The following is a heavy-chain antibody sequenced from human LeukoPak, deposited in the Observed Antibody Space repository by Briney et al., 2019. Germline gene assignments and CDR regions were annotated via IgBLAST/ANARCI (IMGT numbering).Heavy chain of an antibody. CDR3: ARDGSSGWYGWFDP. D-gene: IGHD6-13*01. V-gene: IGHV4-4*07. J-gene: IGHJ5*02. CDR2: IYTSGST. CDR1: GGSISSYY. Sequence: SETLSLTCTVSGGSISSYYWSWVWQPAGKGLEWIGRIYTSGSTNFNPSLKSRVTMSVDTSKNQFSLRLTSVTAADTAVYYCARDGSSGWYGWFDPWGQGTLVTVSS.